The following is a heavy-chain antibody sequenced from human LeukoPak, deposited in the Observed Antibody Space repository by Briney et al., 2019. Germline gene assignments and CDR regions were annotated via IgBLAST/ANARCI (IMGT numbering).Heavy chain of an antibody. J-gene: IGHJ5*02. CDR2: IRAYNGNK. CDR3: ARDRGPRNWFDP. Sequence: GGSVTVSCKGSGYTFTSYGISGVGQAPGQGVEWMGWIRAYNGNKNYAQKLQGRVTMTTDTSTSTAYMELRSLTSDDTAMYYCARDRGPRNWFDPWGQGTLVTVSS. CDR1: GYTFTSYG. V-gene: IGHV1-18*04.